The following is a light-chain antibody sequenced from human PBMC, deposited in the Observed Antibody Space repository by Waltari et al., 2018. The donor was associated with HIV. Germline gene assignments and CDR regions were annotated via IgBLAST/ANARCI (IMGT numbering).Light chain of an antibody. V-gene: IGLV2-14*01. CDR1: SSDVGGYNH. J-gene: IGLJ3*02. Sequence: QSALTQPASVSGSPGQSITISCTGTSSDVGGYNHVSWYQQHPGKAPKLMIYEVTKRPSGVSNRFSGSKSGSTASLTISGLQAEDEADYYCSSFTGSSTPWVFGGGTKLTVL. CDR3: SSFTGSSTPWV. CDR2: EVT.